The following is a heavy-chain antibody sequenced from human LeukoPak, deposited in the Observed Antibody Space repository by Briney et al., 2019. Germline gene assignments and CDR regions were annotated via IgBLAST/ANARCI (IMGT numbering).Heavy chain of an antibody. D-gene: IGHD6-13*01. J-gene: IGHJ6*03. CDR1: GGSISSGSYY. CDR3: AREFVSSSWYFYYYMDV. V-gene: IGHV4-61*02. Sequence: SETLSLTCTVSGGSISSGSYYWSWIRQPAGKGLEWIGRIYTSGSTNYNPSLKSRVTISVDTSKNQFSLKLSSVTAADTAVYYCAREFVSSSWYFYYYMDVWGKGTTVTISS. CDR2: IYTSGST.